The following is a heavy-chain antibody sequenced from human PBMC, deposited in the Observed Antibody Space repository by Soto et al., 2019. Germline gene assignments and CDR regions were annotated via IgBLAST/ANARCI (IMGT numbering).Heavy chain of an antibody. D-gene: IGHD3-16*01. Sequence: SETLSLTCTVSGGSISSTSYYWGWIRQTPGKGLEWIGNIYYSGSTQYNPSLKSRVAISVDTSKNQFSLELNSVTVADTAVYYCASSAFGEGNWFDPWGQGTLVTVSS. CDR1: GGSISSTSYY. CDR2: IYYSGST. V-gene: IGHV4-39*07. J-gene: IGHJ5*02. CDR3: ASSAFGEGNWFDP.